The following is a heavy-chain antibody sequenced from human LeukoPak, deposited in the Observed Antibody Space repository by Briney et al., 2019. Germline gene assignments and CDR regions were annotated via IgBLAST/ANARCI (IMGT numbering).Heavy chain of an antibody. V-gene: IGHV3-53*01. J-gene: IGHJ4*02. CDR3: VKGQGFILDC. CDR1: GFTVSSDF. Sequence: GGSLRLSCAGSGFTVSSDFMHWVRQAPGKGLEWVSVINPDDTTYYTDSVQGRFAISRDKSKNTLYLQMNNLKAEDTAIYYCVKGQGFILDCWGQGTLVTISS. D-gene: IGHD3-16*02. CDR2: INPDDTT.